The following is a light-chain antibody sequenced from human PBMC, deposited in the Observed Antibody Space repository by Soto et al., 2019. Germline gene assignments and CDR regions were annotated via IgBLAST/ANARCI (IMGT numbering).Light chain of an antibody. CDR3: SSYTSSSPVV. J-gene: IGLJ2*01. V-gene: IGLV2-14*01. Sequence: QSALTQPASVSGSPGQSSTISCTGTGSGVGAYNYVSWYQQHPGKAPKLMIYKVSNRPSGVSNRFSGSKSGNTASLTISGLQAEDEADYYCSSYTSSSPVVFGGGTKLTVL. CDR1: GSGVGAYNY. CDR2: KVS.